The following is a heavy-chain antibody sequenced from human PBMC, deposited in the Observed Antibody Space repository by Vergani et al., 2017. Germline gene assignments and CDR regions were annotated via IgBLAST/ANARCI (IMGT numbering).Heavy chain of an antibody. Sequence: QVQLVESGGGVVQPGRSLRLSCAASGFTFSSYAMHWVRQAPGKGLEWVAVISYDGSNKYYADSVKGRFTISRDNSKNTLYLQMNSLRAEDTAVYYCARAGEGYCSSTSCKYYYYYYYMDVWDKGTTVTVSS. J-gene: IGHJ6*03. V-gene: IGHV3-30-3*01. D-gene: IGHD2-2*01. CDR1: GFTFSSYA. CDR2: ISYDGSNK. CDR3: ARAGEGYCSSTSCKYYYYYYYMDV.